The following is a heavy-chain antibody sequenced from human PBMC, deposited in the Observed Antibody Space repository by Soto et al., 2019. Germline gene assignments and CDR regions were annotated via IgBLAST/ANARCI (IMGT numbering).Heavy chain of an antibody. Sequence: EVQLVESGGGLVQPGGSLRLSCAASGFTFSRYAMHWVRQAPGKGLEYVSAISSNGGSTYYTNSVKGRFTISRDNSKNTLYLQMGSLRAEDMAVYYCARAGDYRGYYYGMDVW. CDR2: ISSNGGST. V-gene: IGHV3-64*01. CDR1: GFTFSRYA. D-gene: IGHD4-17*01. CDR3: ARAGDYRGYYYGMDV. J-gene: IGHJ6*01.